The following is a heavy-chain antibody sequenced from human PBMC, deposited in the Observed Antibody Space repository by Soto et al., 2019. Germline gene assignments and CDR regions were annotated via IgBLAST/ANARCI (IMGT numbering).Heavy chain of an antibody. CDR3: ANGFYNSDFDS. V-gene: IGHV1-69*13. CDR2: IIPIFGTA. D-gene: IGHD1-20*01. J-gene: IGHJ3*02. Sequence: ASVKFSCKASGGTFSSYAISWVRQAPGQGLEWMGGIIPIFGTANYAQKFQGRVTITADESTSTAYMELSSLRSEDTAVYYCANGFYNSDFDSWGEGRMVIISS. CDR1: GGTFSSYA.